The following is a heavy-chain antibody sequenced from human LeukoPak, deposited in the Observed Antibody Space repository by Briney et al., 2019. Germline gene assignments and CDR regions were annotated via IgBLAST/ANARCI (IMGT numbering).Heavy chain of an antibody. D-gene: IGHD3-3*01. J-gene: IGHJ4*02. CDR1: GITVSSNY. CDR2: VASDGST. V-gene: IGHV3-53*01. Sequence: PGGSLRLSCAASGITVSSNYMSWVRQAPGKGLEWVSVVASDGSTEYADSVKGRFAISRDNSKNTLYLQMNSLRAEGTGVYYCAKATVGGYEDWGQGTLVTVSS. CDR3: AKATVGGYED.